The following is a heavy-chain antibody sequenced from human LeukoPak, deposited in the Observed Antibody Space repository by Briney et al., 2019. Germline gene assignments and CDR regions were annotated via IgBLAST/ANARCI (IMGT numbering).Heavy chain of an antibody. J-gene: IGHJ3*02. CDR3: ARRHFDAFDI. Sequence: GGSLRLSCAASGFTFSSYGMQWVRRAPGKGLEWVAVIWYDGSSRYYADSVKGRFTISRDNSKNTLYLQMDSLTAQDTAVYYCARRHFDAFDIWGQGTVVTVSS. CDR1: GFTFSSYG. V-gene: IGHV3-33*01. CDR2: IWYDGSSR.